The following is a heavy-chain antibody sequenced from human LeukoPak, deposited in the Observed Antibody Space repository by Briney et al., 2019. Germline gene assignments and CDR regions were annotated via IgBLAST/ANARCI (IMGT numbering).Heavy chain of an antibody. J-gene: IGHJ3*02. CDR1: GFTLSSYS. CDR3: ERDERIAAAGYDPDAFDI. V-gene: IGHV3-21*01. CDR2: ISSSSSYI. Sequence: NPGGSLRLSCAASGFTLSSYSMNWVRQAPGKGLEWVSSISSSSSYIYYADSVKGRFTISRDNAKNSLYLQMNSLRAEDTAVYYCERDERIAAAGYDPDAFDIWGQGTMVTVSS. D-gene: IGHD6-13*01.